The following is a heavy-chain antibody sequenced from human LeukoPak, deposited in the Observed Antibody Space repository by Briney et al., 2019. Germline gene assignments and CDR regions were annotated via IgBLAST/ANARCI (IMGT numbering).Heavy chain of an antibody. Sequence: PGGSLRLSCAASGFTFSSYGMHWVRQAPGKGLEWVAVIWYDGSNKYYADSVKGRFIISRDNSKNTLYLQMNSLRAEDTAVYYCVGYYGSGSYYVYWGQGTLVTVSS. V-gene: IGHV3-33*01. J-gene: IGHJ4*02. D-gene: IGHD3-10*01. CDR3: VGYYGSGSYYVY. CDR1: GFTFSSYG. CDR2: IWYDGSNK.